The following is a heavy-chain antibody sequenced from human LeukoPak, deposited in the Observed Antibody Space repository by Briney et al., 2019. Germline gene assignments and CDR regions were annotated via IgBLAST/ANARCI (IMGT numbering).Heavy chain of an antibody. V-gene: IGHV4-30-4*01. J-gene: IGHJ6*02. CDR3: ARGYCSCGNCYRYGMDV. CDR2: IYYSGST. D-gene: IGHD2-15*01. Sequence: SQTLSLTCTVSGGSISSGDYYWSWIRQPPGKGLEWIGYIYYSGSTYYNPSLKSRVTISEDTSKNQFSLKLSSVTAADTAVYYYARGYCSCGNCYRYGMDVWGQGTTVTVSS. CDR1: GGSISSGDYY.